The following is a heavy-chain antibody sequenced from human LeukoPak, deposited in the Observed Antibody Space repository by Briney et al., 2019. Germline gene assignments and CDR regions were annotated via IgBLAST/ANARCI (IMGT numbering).Heavy chain of an antibody. V-gene: IGHV1-69*05. J-gene: IGHJ4*02. Sequence: SVKVSCKASGGTFSSYAISWVRQAPGHGLEWMGGFIPIVGTANYGQKCLGRVTITTDESTSTAYMELSSLRSEDTAMYYCASWEVRSYSRDPEYFDYWGQGTLVTGSS. CDR3: ASWEVRSYSRDPEYFDY. CDR2: FIPIVGTA. CDR1: GGTFSSYA. D-gene: IGHD6-13*01.